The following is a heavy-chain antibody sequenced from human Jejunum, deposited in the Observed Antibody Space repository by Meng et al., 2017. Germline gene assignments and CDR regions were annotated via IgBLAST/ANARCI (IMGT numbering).Heavy chain of an antibody. Sequence: VPVVESGRGSVQPGGSLRLSCAVSGFTLTTYWMHWVRQAPGKGLMWVSRVNPYGTITTYADSVKGRFTISRDTAKNTLYLQMDSLVADDTAVYYCTRDTFGYHDYWGQGTLVTVSS. D-gene: IGHD6-25*01. CDR1: GFTLTTYW. CDR2: VNPYGTIT. J-gene: IGHJ4*02. V-gene: IGHV3-74*01. CDR3: TRDTFGYHDY.